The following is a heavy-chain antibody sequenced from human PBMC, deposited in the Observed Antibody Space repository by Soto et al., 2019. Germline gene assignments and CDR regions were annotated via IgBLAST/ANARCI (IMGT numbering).Heavy chain of an antibody. J-gene: IGHJ4*02. CDR3: ARQRVAAAQYFFDY. D-gene: IGHD6-13*01. V-gene: IGHV4-61*01. CDR1: GGSVSSGSYY. Sequence: QVQLQESGPGLVKPSETLSLTCSVSGGSVSSGSYYWSWIRQPPGKGLEWIGYIISSGSTDYNPSPKSRVTASVATSKNQFSLSLSSVTAADTAVYYCARQRVAAAQYFFDYWGQGTLVTVSS. CDR2: IISSGST.